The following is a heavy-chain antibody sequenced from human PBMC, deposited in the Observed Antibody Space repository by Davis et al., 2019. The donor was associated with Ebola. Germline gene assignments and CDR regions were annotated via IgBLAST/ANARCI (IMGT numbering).Heavy chain of an antibody. CDR3: ASRDYDSSGSFDY. CDR1: GGSISSYY. J-gene: IGHJ4*02. CDR2: IYYSGST. V-gene: IGHV4-59*06. D-gene: IGHD3-22*01. Sequence: PSETLSLTCTVSGGSISSYYWSWIRQPPGKGLEWIGYIYYSGSTYYNPSLKSRVTISVDTSKNQFSLKLSSVTAADTAVYYCASRDYDSSGSFDYWGQGTLVTVSS.